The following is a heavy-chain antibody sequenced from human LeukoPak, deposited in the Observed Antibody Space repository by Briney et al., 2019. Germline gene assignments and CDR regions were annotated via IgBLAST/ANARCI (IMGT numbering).Heavy chain of an antibody. J-gene: IGHJ3*02. CDR3: ARGGDSSGWAFDAFDI. Sequence: GESLKISCKGSGYSFTSYWIGWVRQMPGKGLEWMGIIYPGDSDTRYSPSFQGQVTISADKSISTAYLQWSSLKASDTAMYYCARGGDSSGWAFDAFDIWGQGTMVTVSS. V-gene: IGHV5-51*01. CDR2: IYPGDSDT. D-gene: IGHD6-19*01. CDR1: GYSFTSYW.